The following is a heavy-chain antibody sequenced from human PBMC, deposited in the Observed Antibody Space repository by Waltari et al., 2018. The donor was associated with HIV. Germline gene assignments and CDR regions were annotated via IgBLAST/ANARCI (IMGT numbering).Heavy chain of an antibody. CDR3: ASVTDSGTALAN. Sequence: QVHLVQSGAEVKKPGSSVRVSCKTSGYTFHAYFFYWVRQAPGRALEWVGMINPNSRETKSAQRLEGRVTRTRDLSTSTGYMELSRLTPDDTAVYYCASVTDSGTALANWGQGTLISVSS. V-gene: IGHV1-2*02. CDR2: INPNSRET. J-gene: IGHJ4*02. CDR1: GYTFHAYF. D-gene: IGHD3-10*01.